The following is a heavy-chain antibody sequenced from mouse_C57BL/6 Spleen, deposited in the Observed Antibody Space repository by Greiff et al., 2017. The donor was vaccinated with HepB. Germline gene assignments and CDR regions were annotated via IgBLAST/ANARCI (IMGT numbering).Heavy chain of an antibody. Sequence: DVQLVESGGGLVQPGGSMKLSCVASGFTFSNYWMNWVRQSPEKGLEWVAQIRLKSDNYATHYAESVKGRFTISRDDSKSSVYLQMNNLRAEDTGIYYCTGWGAYSHFDYWGQGTTLTVSS. CDR3: TGWGAYSHFDY. V-gene: IGHV6-3*01. CDR1: GFTFSNYW. J-gene: IGHJ2*01. D-gene: IGHD1-1*01. CDR2: IRLKSDNYAT.